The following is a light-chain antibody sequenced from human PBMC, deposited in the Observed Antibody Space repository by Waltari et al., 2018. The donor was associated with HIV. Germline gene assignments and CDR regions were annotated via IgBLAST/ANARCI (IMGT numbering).Light chain of an antibody. J-gene: IGLJ3*02. CDR2: YND. Sequence: QSVLTQPPSLSEDPRQRVTISCSGSHSNIGTNAVNWYQQLPGKAPKLLIYYNDLLPSGVSDRFSGSRSGTSASLAISGLQSEDEAHYYCASWDDRLNGWVFGGGTQLTVL. V-gene: IGLV1-36*01. CDR1: HSNIGTNA. CDR3: ASWDDRLNGWV.